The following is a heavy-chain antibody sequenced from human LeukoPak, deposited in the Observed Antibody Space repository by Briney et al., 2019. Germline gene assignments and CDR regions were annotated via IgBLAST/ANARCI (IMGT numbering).Heavy chain of an antibody. CDR2: IYSGGST. Sequence: PGGSLRLSCAASGFTVSNNYMSWVRQAPGKGLEWVSLIYSGGSTYYADSVKGVSTISGDNSKNTLYLQMNSLRAEDTALYYCASAIRFLEWLYDYWGQGTLVTVSS. CDR3: ASAIRFLEWLYDY. J-gene: IGHJ4*02. V-gene: IGHV3-66*02. CDR1: GFTVSNNY. D-gene: IGHD3-3*01.